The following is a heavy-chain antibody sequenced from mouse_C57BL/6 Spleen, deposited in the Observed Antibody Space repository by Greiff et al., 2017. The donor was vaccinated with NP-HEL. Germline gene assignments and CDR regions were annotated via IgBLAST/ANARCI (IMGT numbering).Heavy chain of an antibody. D-gene: IGHD1-1*01. CDR3: ARSGVAHDYAMDY. Sequence: QVQLKQSGAELVRPGTSVKVSCKASGYAFTNYLLEWVKQRPGQGLEWIGVINPGSGGTNYNEKFKGKATLTADKSSSTAYMQLSSLTSEGSAVYFCARSGVAHDYAMDYWGQGTSVTVSS. J-gene: IGHJ4*01. CDR1: GYAFTNYL. V-gene: IGHV1-54*01. CDR2: INPGSGGT.